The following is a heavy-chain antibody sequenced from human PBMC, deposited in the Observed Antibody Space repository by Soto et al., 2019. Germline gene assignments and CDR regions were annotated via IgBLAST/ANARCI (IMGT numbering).Heavy chain of an antibody. V-gene: IGHV4-34*01. CDR2: INHSGST. Sequence: QVQLQQWGAGLLKPSETLSLTCAVYGGTFSDYFWSWVRQPPGKGLEWIGEINHSGSTNYNPSLKSRVTIAVDTSVNQFSLKVSSVTAADTAVYYCERGVKAYFDLWGQGTPVTVSA. J-gene: IGHJ4*02. CDR3: ERGVKAYFDL. CDR1: GGTFSDYF.